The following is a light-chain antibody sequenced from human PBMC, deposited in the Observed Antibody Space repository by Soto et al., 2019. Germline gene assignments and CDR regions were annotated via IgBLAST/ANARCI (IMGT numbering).Light chain of an antibody. CDR2: GAS. CDR1: RSVSSSF. J-gene: IGKJ4*01. CDR3: QQYGSSHPLT. Sequence: EIVLTQSPGTLSLSPGGRATLSCRASRSVSSSFLAWYQQKPGQAPRLLIYGASSRATGIPDRFSGSGSGTDFTLTISRLEPEDFAVYYCQQYGSSHPLTFGGGNKVEIK. V-gene: IGKV3-20*01.